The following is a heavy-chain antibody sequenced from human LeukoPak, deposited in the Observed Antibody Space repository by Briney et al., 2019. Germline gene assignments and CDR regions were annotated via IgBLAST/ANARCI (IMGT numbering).Heavy chain of an antibody. Sequence: GGSLRLSCAASEFTFSNYGMTWVRQAPGKGLEWVANIKQDGSEKYYVDSVKGRFTISRDNAKNSLYLQMNSLRAEDTAVYYCARGSQAYYYGSGSYLTPPNNWFDPWGQGTLVTVSS. J-gene: IGHJ5*02. V-gene: IGHV3-7*01. CDR3: ARGSQAYYYGSGSYLTPPNNWFDP. CDR1: EFTFSNYG. D-gene: IGHD3-10*01. CDR2: IKQDGSEK.